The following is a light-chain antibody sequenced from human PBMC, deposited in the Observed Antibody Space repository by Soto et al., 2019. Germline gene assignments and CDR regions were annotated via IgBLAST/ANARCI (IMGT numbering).Light chain of an antibody. V-gene: IGLV2-8*01. Sequence: QSALTQPPSASGSPGQSVTISFTGTSSDVGGYNYVSWYQQHPGKAPKLMVYEVNKRPSGVPDRFSGSKSGNTASLTVSGLQAEDEADYYCSSYAGSNIFYVFGTGTKVTVL. CDR1: SSDVGGYNY. CDR3: SSYAGSNIFYV. J-gene: IGLJ1*01. CDR2: EVN.